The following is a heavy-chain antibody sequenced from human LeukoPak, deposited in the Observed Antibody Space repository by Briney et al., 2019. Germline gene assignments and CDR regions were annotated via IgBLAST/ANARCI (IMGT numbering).Heavy chain of an antibody. J-gene: IGHJ5*02. Sequence: PSETLSLTCAVYGGSFSGYYWSWIRQPPGKGLEWIGEINHSGSTNYNPSLKSRVTITVDTSKNQFSLKLSSVTAADTAVYYCARLVKYYDFWSGKGWFDPWGQGTLVTVSS. D-gene: IGHD3-3*01. V-gene: IGHV4-34*01. CDR1: GGSFSGYY. CDR2: INHSGST. CDR3: ARLVKYYDFWSGKGWFDP.